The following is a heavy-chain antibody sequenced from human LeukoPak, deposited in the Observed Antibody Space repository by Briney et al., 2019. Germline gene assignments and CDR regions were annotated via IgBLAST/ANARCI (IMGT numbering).Heavy chain of an antibody. D-gene: IGHD3-22*01. V-gene: IGHV1-24*01. J-gene: IGHJ4*02. CDR3: ATDPARYYYDSSGYNQFDY. CDR2: IDPEDGET. CDR1: GYTLTELS. Sequence: GASVKVSCTVSGYTLTELSMHWVRQAPGKGLERMGGIDPEDGETNYAQTFKGRVTMTEDTSTDTAYMELSRLRSEDTAVYYCATDPARYYYDSSGYNQFDYWGQGTLVTVSS.